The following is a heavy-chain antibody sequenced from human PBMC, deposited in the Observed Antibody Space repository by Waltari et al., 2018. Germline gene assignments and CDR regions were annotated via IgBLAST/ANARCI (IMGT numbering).Heavy chain of an antibody. D-gene: IGHD3-22*01. V-gene: IGHV3-30*01. CDR3: ARDLDYYDSSGYGDYYYYYGMDV. Sequence: QVQLVESGGGVVQPGRSLRLSCAASGFTFSSYAMHWVRRAPGKGLEWVAVISYDGSNKYYADSVKGRFTISRDNSKNTLYLQMNSLRAEDTAVYYCARDLDYYDSSGYGDYYYYYGMDVWGQGTTVTVSS. CDR1: GFTFSSYA. CDR2: ISYDGSNK. J-gene: IGHJ6*02.